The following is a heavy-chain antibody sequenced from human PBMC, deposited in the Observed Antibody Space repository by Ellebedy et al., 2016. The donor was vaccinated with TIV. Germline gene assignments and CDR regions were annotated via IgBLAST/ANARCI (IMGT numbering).Heavy chain of an antibody. V-gene: IGHV3-23*01. CDR3: AKAAYYGSGSFFDY. Sequence: SWVRQAPGKGLEWVSAISGSGGSTYYADSVKGRFTISRDNSKNTLYLQMNSLRAEDTAVYYCAKAAYYGSGSFFDYWGQGTLVTVSS. CDR2: ISGSGGST. D-gene: IGHD3-10*01. J-gene: IGHJ4*02.